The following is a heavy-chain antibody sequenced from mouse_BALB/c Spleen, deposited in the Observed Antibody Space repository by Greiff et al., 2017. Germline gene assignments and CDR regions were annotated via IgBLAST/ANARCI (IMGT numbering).Heavy chain of an antibody. CDR1: GYTFTSYY. J-gene: IGHJ3*01. V-gene: IGHV1S56*01. CDR2: IYPGNVNT. Sequence: QVQLQQSGPELVKPGASVRISCKASGYTFTSYYIHWVKQRPGQGLEWIGWIYPGNVNTKYNEKFKGKATLTADKSSSTAYMQLSSLTSEDSAVYFCASHYYGSSYFAYWGQGTLVTVSA. CDR3: ASHYYGSSYFAY. D-gene: IGHD1-1*01.